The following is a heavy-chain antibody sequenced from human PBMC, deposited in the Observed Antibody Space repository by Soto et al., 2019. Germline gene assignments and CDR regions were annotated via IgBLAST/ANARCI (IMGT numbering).Heavy chain of an antibody. CDR3: ARVYYYDSSGYYPLFGY. CDR2: IIPIFGTA. D-gene: IGHD3-22*01. V-gene: IGHV1-69*13. J-gene: IGHJ4*02. CDR1: GGTFSSYA. Sequence: SVKVSCKASGGTFSSYAISWVRQAPGQGLEWMGGIIPIFGTANYAQKFQGRVTITADESTSTAYMELSSLRSEDTAVYYCARVYYYDSSGYYPLFGYWGQGTLVTVS.